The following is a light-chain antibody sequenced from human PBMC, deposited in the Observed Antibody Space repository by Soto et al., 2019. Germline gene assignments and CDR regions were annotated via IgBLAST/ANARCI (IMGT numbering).Light chain of an antibody. CDR2: KAS. CDR3: MQGTHWPWT. Sequence: DVVMTQPPLFLPVTLGQPASVSCRSSQSLAHSDGNTYLTWFQQRPRQSPRRLIYKASNRDSGVPDRFSGSGSGTDFTLKISRVEAEDVAVYYCMQGTHWPWTFGQGTKV. CDR1: QSLAHSDGNTY. J-gene: IGKJ1*01. V-gene: IGKV2-30*02.